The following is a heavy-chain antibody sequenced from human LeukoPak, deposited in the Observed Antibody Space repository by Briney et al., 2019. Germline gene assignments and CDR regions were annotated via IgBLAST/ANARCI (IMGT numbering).Heavy chain of an antibody. V-gene: IGHV3-7*01. J-gene: IGHJ4*02. CDR1: EFSFSSYW. CDR3: ARDSGGVRYFDWFFDY. CDR2: IKQDGSEQ. Sequence: QSGGSLRLSCVASEFSFSSYWMHWVRQAPGKGLEWVASIKQDGSEQYYVDSVRGRFTISRDNAKNSLYLQMNSLGAEDTAVYYCARDSGGVRYFDWFFDYWGQGTLVTVSS. D-gene: IGHD3-9*01.